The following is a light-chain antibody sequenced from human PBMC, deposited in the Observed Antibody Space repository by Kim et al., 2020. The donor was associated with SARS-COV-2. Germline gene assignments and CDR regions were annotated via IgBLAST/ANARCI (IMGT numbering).Light chain of an antibody. CDR2: DAS. J-gene: IGKJ2*01. V-gene: IGKV1-5*01. CDR3: QQYDSYSST. Sequence: SASVGDRVTITGRASQTIGSWLAWYQQKPGKAPKLLIYDASRVESGVPSRFSGSESGTEFTLTISSLQPDDFATYYCQQYDSYSSTFGQGTKLEI. CDR1: QTIGSW.